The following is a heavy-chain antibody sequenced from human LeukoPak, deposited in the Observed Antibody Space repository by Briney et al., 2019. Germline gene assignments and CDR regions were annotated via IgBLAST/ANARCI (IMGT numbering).Heavy chain of an antibody. Sequence: ASVKVSCEVSGYTLTELSMHWVRQAPGKGLEWMGGFDPEDGETIYAQKFQGRVTMTEDTSTDTAYMELNSLRAEDTAVYYCASCSTSCYSMDVWGHGTTVTVSS. D-gene: IGHD2-2*02. CDR3: ASCSTSCYSMDV. V-gene: IGHV1-24*01. CDR1: GYTLTELS. CDR2: FDPEDGET. J-gene: IGHJ6*02.